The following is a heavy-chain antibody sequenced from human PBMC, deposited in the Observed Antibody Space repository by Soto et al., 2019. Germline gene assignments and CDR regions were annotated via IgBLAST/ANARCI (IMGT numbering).Heavy chain of an antibody. CDR3: XXXXXXXXXDV. CDR2: IHHSGST. J-gene: IGHJ6*04. Sequence: QVQLQESGPGLVKPSGTLSLTCAVSGGSVTISNWWSWVRQXPGKGLEWIGQIHHSGSTNYNPSLTSRVTXXXXXXXXXXXXXXXXXXXXXXXXXXXXXXXXXXXXDVWGKGTTVTVSS. CDR1: GGSVTISNW. V-gene: IGHV4-4*02.